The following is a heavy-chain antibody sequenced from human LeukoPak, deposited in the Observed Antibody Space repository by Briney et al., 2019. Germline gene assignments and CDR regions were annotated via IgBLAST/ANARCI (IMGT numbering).Heavy chain of an antibody. CDR2: IRYDGSNK. V-gene: IGHV3-30*02. J-gene: IGHJ4*02. D-gene: IGHD3-3*01. CDR3: ARDPTIFGVVRYYFDY. CDR1: GFTFSSYG. Sequence: GGSLRLSCAASGFTFSSYGMHWVRQAPGKGLEWVAFIRYDGSNKYYADSVKGRFTISRDNSKNTLYLQMNSLRAEDTAVYYCARDPTIFGVVRYYFDYWGQGTLVTVSS.